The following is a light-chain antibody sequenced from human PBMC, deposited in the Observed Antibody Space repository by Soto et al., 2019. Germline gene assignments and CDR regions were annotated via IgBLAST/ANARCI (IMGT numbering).Light chain of an antibody. Sequence: QSVLTQPPSASGTPGQRVTISCSGSSSNIGSNTVNWYQQLPGTAPKLLIYSNNQRPSGVPDRFSGSKSGTSASLAISGLQSEYESGYYCPAWDYSLNAVVFGGGTKLTVL. CDR2: SNN. CDR1: SSNIGSNT. CDR3: PAWDYSLNAVV. J-gene: IGLJ2*01. V-gene: IGLV1-44*01.